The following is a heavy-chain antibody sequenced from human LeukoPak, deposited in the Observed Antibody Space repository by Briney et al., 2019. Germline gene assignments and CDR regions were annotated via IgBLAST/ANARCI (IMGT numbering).Heavy chain of an antibody. CDR3: ARGQGA. J-gene: IGHJ5*02. CDR2: IYIGGGT. Sequence: PGGSLRLSCAASGFTVNNNYMSWVRQAPGKGLEWVAVIYIGGGTYYAASVKGRSTISRDTSKNTLFLQMNSLRADDTAMYYCARGQGAWGQGTLVTVSS. CDR1: GFTVNNNY. V-gene: IGHV3-53*01.